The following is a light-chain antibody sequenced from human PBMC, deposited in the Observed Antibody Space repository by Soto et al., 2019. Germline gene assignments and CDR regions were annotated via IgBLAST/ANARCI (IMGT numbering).Light chain of an antibody. V-gene: IGKV1-9*01. CDR2: AAS. CDR1: QGIGNY. Sequence: DIQLTQSPSFLSASIGDRVTITCRASQGIGNYLAWYQQKPGKAPNLLIYAASTLQSGVPSRFSGSGSGTDFTLTISSLQPDDFATYYCQHYNSYSEAFGQGTKVDIK. CDR3: QHYNSYSEA. J-gene: IGKJ1*01.